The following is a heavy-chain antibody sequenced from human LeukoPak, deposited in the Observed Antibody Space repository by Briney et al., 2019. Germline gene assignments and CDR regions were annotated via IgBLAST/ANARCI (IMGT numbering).Heavy chain of an antibody. V-gene: IGHV3-11*04. J-gene: IGHJ6*03. CDR1: GFTFSDYY. Sequence: GGSLRLSCAASGFTFSDYYMSWIRQAPGKGLEWVSYISSSGSTIYYADSVKGRFTISRDNAKNSLYLQMNSLRAEDTAVYYCARGMEQSSSSLYYYYYMDVWGKGTTVTVSS. CDR2: ISSSGSTI. D-gene: IGHD6-6*01. CDR3: ARGMEQSSSSLYYYYYMDV.